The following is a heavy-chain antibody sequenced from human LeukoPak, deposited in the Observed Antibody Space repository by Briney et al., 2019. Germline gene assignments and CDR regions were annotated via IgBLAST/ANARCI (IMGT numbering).Heavy chain of an antibody. J-gene: IGHJ3*02. CDR2: MNPNSGNT. V-gene: IGHV1-8*01. D-gene: IGHD3-10*01. CDR1: GYTFTSYD. CDR3: ARRPGYGSDAFDI. Sequence: ASVKVSCKASGYTFTSYDINWVRQDTGQGLEWMGWMNPNSGNTGYAQKFQGRVTMTRNTSISTAYMELSRLRSDDTAVYYCARRPGYGSDAFDIWGQGTMVTVSS.